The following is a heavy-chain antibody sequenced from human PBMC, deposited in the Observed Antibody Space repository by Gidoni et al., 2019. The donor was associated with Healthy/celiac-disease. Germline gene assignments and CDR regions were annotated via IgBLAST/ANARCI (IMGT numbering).Heavy chain of an antibody. CDR2: INAGNGNT. CDR3: ARDRVTGAIFGVVTNYYFDY. J-gene: IGHJ4*02. V-gene: IGHV1-3*01. CDR1: GYTFTSYA. Sequence: QVQLVQSGAAVKKPGASVKVSCKASGYTFTSYAMHWVRQAPGQRLEWMGWINAGNGNTKYSQKFQGRVTITRDTSASTAYMELSSLRSEDTAVYYCARDRVTGAIFGVVTNYYFDYWGQGTLVTVSS. D-gene: IGHD3-3*01.